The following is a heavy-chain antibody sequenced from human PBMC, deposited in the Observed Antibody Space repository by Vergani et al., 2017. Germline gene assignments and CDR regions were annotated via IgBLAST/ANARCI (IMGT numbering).Heavy chain of an antibody. V-gene: IGHV1-2*02. D-gene: IGHD2-21*02. CDR3: ARVPDCGGDCYLYYFDY. Sequence: QVQLVQSGAEVKKPGASVKVSCKASGYTFTGYYMHWVRQAPGQGLEWMGWINPNSGGTNYAQKFQGRVTMTRDTSISTAYMELSRLRSDDTAVYYCARVPDCGGDCYLYYFDYWGQGTLVTVSS. CDR2: INPNSGGT. CDR1: GYTFTGYY. J-gene: IGHJ4*02.